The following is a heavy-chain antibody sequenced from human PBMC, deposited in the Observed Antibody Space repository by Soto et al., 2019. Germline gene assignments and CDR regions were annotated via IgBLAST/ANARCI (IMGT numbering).Heavy chain of an antibody. CDR3: ARDEGRFIIAARISFDY. Sequence: QVQLVQSGAEVKKPGASVKVSYKASGYTFTSYGISWVRQAPGQGLEWMGWISAYNGNTNYAQKLQGRVTMTTDTSTSTAYMELRSLRSDDTAVYYCARDEGRFIIAARISFDYWGQGTLVTVSS. CDR1: GYTFTSYG. J-gene: IGHJ4*02. V-gene: IGHV1-18*01. D-gene: IGHD6-6*01. CDR2: ISAYNGNT.